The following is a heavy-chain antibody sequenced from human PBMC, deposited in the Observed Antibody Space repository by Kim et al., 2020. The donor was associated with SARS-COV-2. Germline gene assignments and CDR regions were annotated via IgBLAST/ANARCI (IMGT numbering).Heavy chain of an antibody. Sequence: GGSLRLSCAASGFSVSSNFMSWVRQVPGKGLEWVSVIYSIGSTYYADSVEGRFTISRDNSKNTLYLQMNGLRVEDTAVYYCARDREYGGLDHWGQGTLV. CDR2: IYSIGST. D-gene: IGHD4-17*01. CDR3: ARDREYGGLDH. CDR1: GFSVSSNF. J-gene: IGHJ4*02. V-gene: IGHV3-53*01.